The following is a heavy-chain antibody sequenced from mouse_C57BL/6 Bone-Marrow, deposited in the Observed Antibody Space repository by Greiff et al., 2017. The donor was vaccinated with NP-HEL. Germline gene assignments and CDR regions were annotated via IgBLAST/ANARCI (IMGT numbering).Heavy chain of an antibody. CDR3: ARQGYGSSYVGDY. Sequence: VQLQESGAELVKPGASVKISCKASGYAFSSYWMNWVKQRPGKGLEWIGQIYPGDGDTNYNGKFKGKATLTADKSSSTAYMQLSSLTSEDSAVYFCARQGYGSSYVGDYWGQGTTLTVSS. CDR2: IYPGDGDT. V-gene: IGHV1-80*01. D-gene: IGHD1-1*01. CDR1: GYAFSSYW. J-gene: IGHJ2*01.